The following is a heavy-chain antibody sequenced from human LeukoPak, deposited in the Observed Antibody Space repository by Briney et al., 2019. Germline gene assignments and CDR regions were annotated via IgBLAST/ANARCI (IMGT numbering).Heavy chain of an antibody. Sequence: GGSLRLSCAASGFTFSSYAMSWVRQAPGKGLEWVSTFSGSGGSTHYADSVEGRFTISRDNSKNTLYLQMNSLRAEDTAVYYCAELGITMIGGVWGKGTTVTISS. CDR3: AELGITMIGGV. CDR1: GFTFSSYA. J-gene: IGHJ6*04. V-gene: IGHV3-23*01. D-gene: IGHD3-10*02. CDR2: FSGSGGST.